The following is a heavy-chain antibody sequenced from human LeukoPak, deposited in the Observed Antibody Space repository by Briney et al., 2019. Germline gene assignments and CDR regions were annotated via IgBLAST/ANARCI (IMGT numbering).Heavy chain of an antibody. J-gene: IGHJ4*02. D-gene: IGHD1-26*01. CDR3: ARVFRGSYNYLRVFDY. CDR2: MNPNSGNT. Sequence: SSVKVSCKASGYTFTSYDINWVRQATGQGLERMGWMNPNSGNTGYAQKFQGRVTMTRNTSISTAYMELSSLRSEDTAVYYCARVFRGSYNYLRVFDYWGQGTLVTVSS. V-gene: IGHV1-8*01. CDR1: GYTFTSYD.